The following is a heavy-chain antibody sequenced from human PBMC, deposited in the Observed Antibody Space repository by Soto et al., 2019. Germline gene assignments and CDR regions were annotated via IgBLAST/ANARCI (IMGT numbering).Heavy chain of an antibody. CDR2: IWYDGSNK. Sequence: GGSLRLSCAASGFTFSSYGMHWVRQAPGKGLEWVAVIWYDGSNKYYADSVKGRFTISRDNSKNTLYLQMNSLRAEDTAVYYCARDRGTGGSDAFDIWGQGTMVTVSS. CDR1: GFTFSSYG. D-gene: IGHD7-27*01. J-gene: IGHJ3*02. V-gene: IGHV3-33*08. CDR3: ARDRGTGGSDAFDI.